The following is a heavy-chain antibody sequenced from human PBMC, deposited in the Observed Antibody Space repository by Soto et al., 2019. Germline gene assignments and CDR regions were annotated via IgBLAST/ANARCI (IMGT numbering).Heavy chain of an antibody. J-gene: IGHJ4*02. V-gene: IGHV3-11*01. Sequence: QVQLVESGGGLVKPGGSLRLSCAASGFTFSDYYMSWIRQAPGKGLEWVSYISRSATTMYYADSVKGRFTISRINAMSSLYLQLHSLRAEDTAVYYCARGRGEQLVPHLYYWGQGTLVTVSS. CDR3: ARGRGEQLVPHLYY. D-gene: IGHD6-6*01. CDR2: ISRSATTM. CDR1: GFTFSDYY.